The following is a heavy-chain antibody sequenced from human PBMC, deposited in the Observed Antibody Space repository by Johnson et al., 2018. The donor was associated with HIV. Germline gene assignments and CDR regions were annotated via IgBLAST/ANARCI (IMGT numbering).Heavy chain of an antibody. Sequence: VQLVESGGGVVQPGRSLRLSCAASGFTFSSYAMHWVRQAPGKGLEWVAIIYYDGTNKYYADSVKGRFTISRDNSKNTLSLQMISLRSEDTAMYYCAKDGDDGDGPDGTKGAFDIWGQGTMVTVSS. CDR2: IYYDGTNK. CDR3: AKDGDDGDGPDGTKGAFDI. J-gene: IGHJ3*02. D-gene: IGHD5-24*01. CDR1: GFTFSSYA. V-gene: IGHV3-33*06.